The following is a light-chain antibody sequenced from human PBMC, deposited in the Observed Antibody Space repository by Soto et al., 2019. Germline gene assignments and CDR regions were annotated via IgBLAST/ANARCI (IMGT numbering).Light chain of an antibody. V-gene: IGKV2-28*01. Sequence: DIVMTQSPLSLSVTPGEPASISCRSSRSLLHTDGYNYLDWYLQKPGQSPQLLIYLGSNRAAGVPDRFSGSVSGTDFALKISRVEVEDVGVYYCMQALQTPITFGQGTRLE. J-gene: IGKJ5*01. CDR2: LGS. CDR1: RSLLHTDGYNY. CDR3: MQALQTPIT.